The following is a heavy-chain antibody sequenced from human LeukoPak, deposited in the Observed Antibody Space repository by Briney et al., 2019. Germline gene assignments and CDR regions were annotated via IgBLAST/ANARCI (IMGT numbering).Heavy chain of an antibody. D-gene: IGHD6-6*01. V-gene: IGHV4-59*01. CDR2: IYYSGST. Sequence: PPETLSLTCTVSGGSISNFYWSWIRQPPGKGLEWIGYIYYSGSTDYNPSLKSRVTMSVDTSKNQFSLRLSSVTAADTAVYYCARDRPNSSSLDYWGQGTLVTVSS. CDR3: ARDRPNSSSLDY. J-gene: IGHJ4*02. CDR1: GGSISNFY.